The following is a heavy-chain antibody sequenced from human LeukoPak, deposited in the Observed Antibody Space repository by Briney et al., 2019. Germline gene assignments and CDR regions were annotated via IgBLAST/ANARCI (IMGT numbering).Heavy chain of an antibody. V-gene: IGHV1-18*01. D-gene: IGHD3-10*01. Sequence: ASVKVSCKASGYTFTNYGISWVRHAPGQGLEWMGWISAYNVNTNYAQKLQGRVSMTTDTSTSTAHMELRSLRSDDTAVYYCARRILWFGDLYYFDYWGQGTLVTVSS. CDR1: GYTFTNYG. CDR2: ISAYNVNT. CDR3: ARRILWFGDLYYFDY. J-gene: IGHJ4*02.